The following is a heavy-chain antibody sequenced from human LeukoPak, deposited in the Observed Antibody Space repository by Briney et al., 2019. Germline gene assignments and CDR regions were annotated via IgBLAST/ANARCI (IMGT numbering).Heavy chain of an antibody. J-gene: IGHJ4*02. D-gene: IGHD5-24*01. V-gene: IGHV5-51*01. CDR3: ARLEVEMATVYFDY. Sequence: GESLKISCKGSGYSFTSYWIGWVRHMPGKGLEWMGTIYPGDSDTRYSPSFQGQVTISADKSISTAYLQWSSLKASDTAMYYCARLEVEMATVYFDYWGQGILVTVSS. CDR2: IYPGDSDT. CDR1: GYSFTSYW.